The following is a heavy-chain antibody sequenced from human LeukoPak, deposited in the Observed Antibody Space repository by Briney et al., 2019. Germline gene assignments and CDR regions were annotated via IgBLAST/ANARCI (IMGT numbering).Heavy chain of an antibody. CDR1: GFTFSSYA. CDR3: ARAEAVVAATFDP. D-gene: IGHD2-15*01. CDR2: ISYDGSNK. J-gene: IGHJ5*02. V-gene: IGHV3-30-3*01. Sequence: GMSLRLSCAASGFTFSSYAMHWVRQAPGKGLEWVAVISYDGSNKYYADSVKGRFTISRDNSKNTLYLQMNSLRAEDTAVYYCARAEAVVAATFDPWGQGTLVTVSS.